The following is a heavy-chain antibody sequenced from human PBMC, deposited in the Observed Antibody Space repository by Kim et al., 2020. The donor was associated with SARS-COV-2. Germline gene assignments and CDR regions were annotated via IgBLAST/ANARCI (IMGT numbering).Heavy chain of an antibody. CDR3: ARGFGDYGGWFDP. D-gene: IGHD4-17*01. V-gene: IGHV4-34*01. Sequence: YNPSLKSRVTISVDTSKNQFSLKLSSVTAADTAVYYCARGFGDYGGWFDPWGQGTLVTVSS. J-gene: IGHJ5*02.